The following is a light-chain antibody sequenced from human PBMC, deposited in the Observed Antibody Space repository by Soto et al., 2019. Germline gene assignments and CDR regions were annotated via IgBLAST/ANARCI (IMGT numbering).Light chain of an antibody. CDR3: HQYNSYSWT. Sequence: EIVLTQSPGTLSLSPGERATLSCRASQSVDSSHLAWYQHRPGRAPRLLVYGASRRATGVPDRFSGSGSGTHFTLTISGLQPDDFATYYCHQYNSYSWTFGQGTKVDIK. CDR1: QSVDSSH. CDR2: GAS. J-gene: IGKJ1*01. V-gene: IGKV3-20*01.